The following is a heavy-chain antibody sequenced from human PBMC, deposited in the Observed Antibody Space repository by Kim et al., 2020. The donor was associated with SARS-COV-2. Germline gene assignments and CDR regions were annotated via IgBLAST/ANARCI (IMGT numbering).Heavy chain of an antibody. CDR3: ARGPIAAEGWFDP. D-gene: IGHD6-13*01. CDR2: SYYSGST. J-gene: IGHJ5*02. V-gene: IGHV4-59*01. CDR1: GGSISSYY. Sequence: SETLSLTCTVSGGSISSYYWIWIRQPPGNGLEWIGYSYYSGSTNYNPSLKSRVTISVDTSKNQFSLKLSSVTAADTAVYYCARGPIAAEGWFDPWGQGTLVTVSS.